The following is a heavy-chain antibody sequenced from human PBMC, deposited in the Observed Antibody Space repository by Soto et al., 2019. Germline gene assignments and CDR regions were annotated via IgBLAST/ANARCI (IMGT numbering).Heavy chain of an antibody. CDR3: APRSTALETDD. V-gene: IGHV2-5*01. D-gene: IGHD4-17*01. CDR2: MYWNDDT. Sequence: QITLKESGHTLVKPTQTLTLTCTFSGFSLSTSGMVVGWIRQPPGKALEWLAFMYWNDDTRYSPSLKSRLTITRDTSKNQVVLTMTTMDPVAPATYYCAPRSTALETDDWGQGTLVTVAS. J-gene: IGHJ4*02. CDR1: GFSLSTSGMV.